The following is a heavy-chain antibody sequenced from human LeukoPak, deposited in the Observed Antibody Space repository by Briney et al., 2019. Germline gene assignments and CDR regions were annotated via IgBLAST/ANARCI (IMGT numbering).Heavy chain of an antibody. V-gene: IGHV4-4*02. Sequence: SETLSLTCAVSGGSISSSNWWSWVRQPPGKGLEWIGETYHSGSTNYNPSLKSRVTISVDKSKNQFSLKLSSVTAADTAVYYCARVSGSYGDAFDIWGQGTMVTVSS. D-gene: IGHD1-26*01. J-gene: IGHJ3*02. CDR1: GGSISSSNW. CDR3: ARVSGSYGDAFDI. CDR2: TYHSGST.